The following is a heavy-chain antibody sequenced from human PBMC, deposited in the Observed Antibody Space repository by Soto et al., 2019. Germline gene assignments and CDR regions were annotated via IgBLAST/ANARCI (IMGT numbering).Heavy chain of an antibody. V-gene: IGHV3-74*01. CDR1: GFIFKMYW. CDR3: TRGPRPISTGTGAY. Sequence: EVQLVESGGGLVPPGGSVRLSCAASGFIFKMYWMHWVRQSPGKGLVWISRIYNEGTYSDYADSGRGRFTISRDNVKETLYLQMNNLRAEDSGLYYCTRGPRPISTGTGAYWGQGTQVTVSS. J-gene: IGHJ4*02. D-gene: IGHD3-10*01. CDR2: IYNEGTYS.